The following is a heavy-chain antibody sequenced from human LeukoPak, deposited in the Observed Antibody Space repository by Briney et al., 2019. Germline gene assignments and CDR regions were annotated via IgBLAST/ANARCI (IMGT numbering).Heavy chain of an antibody. Sequence: ASVKVSCKASGYTFTGYYMHWVRQAPGQGLEWMGWINPNSGGTNYAQKFQGRVTMTRDTSISTAYMELSRLRSDDTAVYYRARGSGTYYYDSSGYYNGGNWFDPWGQGTLVTVSS. D-gene: IGHD3-22*01. V-gene: IGHV1-2*02. J-gene: IGHJ5*02. CDR1: GYTFTGYY. CDR2: INPNSGGT. CDR3: ARGSGTYYYDSSGYYNGGNWFDP.